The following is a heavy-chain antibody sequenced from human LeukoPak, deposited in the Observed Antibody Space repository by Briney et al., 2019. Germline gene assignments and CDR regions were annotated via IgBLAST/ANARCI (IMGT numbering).Heavy chain of an antibody. CDR2: VSGSGGST. CDR1: GFTFSSYA. Sequence: GGSLRLSCAASGFTFSSYAMSWVRQAPGKGLEWVSAVSGSGGSTYYADSVKGRFTISRDNSKNTLYLQMNSLRAEDTAVYYCAKEPLLWFGELILHWGQGTLVTVSS. V-gene: IGHV3-23*01. CDR3: AKEPLLWFGELILH. J-gene: IGHJ4*02. D-gene: IGHD3-10*01.